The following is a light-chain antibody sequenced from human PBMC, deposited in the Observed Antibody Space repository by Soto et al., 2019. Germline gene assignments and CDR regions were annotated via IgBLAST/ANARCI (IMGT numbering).Light chain of an antibody. J-gene: IGLJ1*01. Sequence: QSALTQPASVSGSPGQSITISCTGTASDVGGYNYVSWYQQHPGKAPKLMIHAVSNRPSGISGRFSGSKSGNTASLTISGLQSKDEADYFCCSYTSRTTYVFGTGTKLTVL. CDR2: AVS. CDR1: ASDVGGYNY. V-gene: IGLV2-14*01. CDR3: CSYTSRTTYV.